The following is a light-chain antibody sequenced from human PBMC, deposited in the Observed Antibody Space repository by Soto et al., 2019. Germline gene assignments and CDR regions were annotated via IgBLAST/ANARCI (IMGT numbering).Light chain of an antibody. Sequence: EIVLTQSPATVSLSPGERATLSCRASQSVSNYLAWYQQKPGQAPRLLIYDASNRATGIPARFSGSGSGTDFTLTISSLEPEDFAVYYCQQRSNWPRSLTFGGGIKVEIK. CDR1: QSVSNY. V-gene: IGKV3-11*01. CDR2: DAS. J-gene: IGKJ4*01. CDR3: QQRSNWPRSLT.